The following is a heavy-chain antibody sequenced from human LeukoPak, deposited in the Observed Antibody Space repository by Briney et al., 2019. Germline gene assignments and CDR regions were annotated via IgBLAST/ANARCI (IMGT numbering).Heavy chain of an antibody. D-gene: IGHD3-10*01. J-gene: IGHJ4*02. CDR3: ARHAPMVRGVIRYFDY. CDR1: GYSFTSYW. CDR2: IYPRDSDT. Sequence: GESLRISCKGSGYSFTSYWMGWVRQMPGKGLEWMGIIYPRDSDTRYSPSFQGQVTISADKSISTAYLQWSSLKASDTAMYYCARHAPMVRGVIRYFDYWGQGTLVTVSS. V-gene: IGHV5-51*01.